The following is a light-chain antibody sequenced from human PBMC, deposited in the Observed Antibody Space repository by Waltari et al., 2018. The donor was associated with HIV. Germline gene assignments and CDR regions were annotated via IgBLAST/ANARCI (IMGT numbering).Light chain of an antibody. Sequence: QSALTQPASVSGSPGPSITISCTGSNSDVGGYNYVSWYQQHPGKAPQLLLFEVTLRPSGISSRFSGSKSGNTATMTISGLQAEDEADYYCSSYTTTSTILFGGGTKVTVL. J-gene: IGLJ2*01. CDR2: EVT. CDR1: NSDVGGYNY. CDR3: SSYTTTSTIL. V-gene: IGLV2-14*01.